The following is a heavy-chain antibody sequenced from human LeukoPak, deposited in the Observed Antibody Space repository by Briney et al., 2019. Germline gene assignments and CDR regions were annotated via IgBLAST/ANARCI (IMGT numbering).Heavy chain of an antibody. J-gene: IGHJ3*02. CDR2: IYPGDSGT. CDR1: GYSFTSYW. Sequence: GESLKISCKGSGYSFTSYWIGWVRQMPGKGLEWMGIIYPGDSGTRYSPSFQGQVTISADKSISTAYLQWSSLKASDTAMYYCAREGGRTFDWLLPDAFDIWGQGTMVTVSS. V-gene: IGHV5-51*01. CDR3: AREGGRTFDWLLPDAFDI. D-gene: IGHD3-9*01.